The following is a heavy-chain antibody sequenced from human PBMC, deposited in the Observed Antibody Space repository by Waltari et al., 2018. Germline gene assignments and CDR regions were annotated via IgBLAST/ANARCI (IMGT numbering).Heavy chain of an antibody. CDR1: GFTFDDYA. Sequence: EVQLVESGGGLVQPGRSLRLSCAASGFTFDDYAMHWVRQAPGKGLEWVSGISWNSGRIGYADSVKGRFTISRDNAKNSLYLQMNSLRAEDTALYYCAKCVIAVATYIDYWGQGTLVTVSS. J-gene: IGHJ4*02. CDR3: AKCVIAVATYIDY. D-gene: IGHD6-19*01. CDR2: ISWNSGRI. V-gene: IGHV3-9*01.